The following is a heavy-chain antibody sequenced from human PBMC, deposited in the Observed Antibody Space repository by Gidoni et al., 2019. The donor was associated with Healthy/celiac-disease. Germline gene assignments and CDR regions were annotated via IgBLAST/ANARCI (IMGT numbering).Heavy chain of an antibody. CDR1: GGSISSYY. D-gene: IGHD3-16*01. J-gene: IGHJ4*02. CDR2: IYYSGST. CDR3: ARAGGDGYNHPIDY. V-gene: IGHV4-59*01. Sequence: QVQLQESGPGLVKPSETLSLTCTVSGGSISSYYWSWIRQPPGKGLEWIGYIYYSGSTNYNPSLKSRVTISVDTSKNQFSLKLSSVTAADTAVYYCARAGGDGYNHPIDYWGQGTLVTVSS.